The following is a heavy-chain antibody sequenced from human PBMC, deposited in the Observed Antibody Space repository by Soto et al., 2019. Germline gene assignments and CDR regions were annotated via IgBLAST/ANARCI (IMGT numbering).Heavy chain of an antibody. J-gene: IGHJ5*02. CDR2: IYHSGST. Sequence: QVQLQESGPGLVKPSQTLSLTCTVSGDSISRGGYYWNWIRQHPRKGLEWIGYIYHSGSTNYNPSLKSRVIISVDTSKNQLSLELSNVTAADTAVYYCARDGAGAYGLGWFDPWGQGILVTVSS. CDR3: ARDGAGAYGLGWFDP. V-gene: IGHV4-31*03. CDR1: GDSISRGGYY. D-gene: IGHD2-21*01.